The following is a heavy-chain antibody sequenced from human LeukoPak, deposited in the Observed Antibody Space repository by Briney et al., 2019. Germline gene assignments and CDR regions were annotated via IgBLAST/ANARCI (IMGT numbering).Heavy chain of an antibody. V-gene: IGHV3-11*01. CDR1: GFTFRDYY. CDR2: ISNSGSTV. J-gene: IGHJ6*02. Sequence: PGGSLRLSCAASGFTFRDYYMTWLRQAPGKGLEWLSYISNSGSTVFYADSIKGRFTVSRDNAKRSLYLQIESLRDDDTAVYHCALGTINKDYYFGMDVWGQGTTVTVS. D-gene: IGHD2-8*01. CDR3: ALGTINKDYYFGMDV.